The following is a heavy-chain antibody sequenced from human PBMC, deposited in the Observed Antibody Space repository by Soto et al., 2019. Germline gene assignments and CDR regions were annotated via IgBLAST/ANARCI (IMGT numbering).Heavy chain of an antibody. CDR1: VFTFGDYA. CDR3: ARDPRPTANGDEPEY. CDR2: IRSKAYGGTT. J-gene: IGHJ4*02. V-gene: IGHV3-49*03. Sequence: SLRLSCTSSVFTFGDYAMSCFRHSPGKWLEWVGFIRSKAYGGTTEYAASVKGRFTISRDDSKSIAYLQMNSLKTEDTAVYYCARDPRPTANGDEPEYWGQGTLVTVSS. D-gene: IGHD4-17*01.